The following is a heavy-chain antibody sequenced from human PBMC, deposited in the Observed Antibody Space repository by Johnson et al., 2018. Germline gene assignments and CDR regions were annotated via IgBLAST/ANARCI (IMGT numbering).Heavy chain of an antibody. V-gene: IGHV3-23*01. J-gene: IGHJ5*02. CDR2: ISGSGGST. Sequence: ISGSGGSTYYADSVKGRFTISRDNSKNTLYLQMNSLRAEDTAVYYCARDRGYCSGGSCLNWFDPWGQGTLVTVSS. D-gene: IGHD2-15*01. CDR3: ARDRGYCSGGSCLNWFDP.